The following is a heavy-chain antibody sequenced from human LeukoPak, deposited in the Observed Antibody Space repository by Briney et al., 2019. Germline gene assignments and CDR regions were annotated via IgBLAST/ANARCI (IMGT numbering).Heavy chain of an antibody. CDR3: AKDGAPYCSGGTCYSAADY. CDR2: IRYDGSNK. D-gene: IGHD2-15*01. Sequence: GGSLRLSCAASGFTFSSYGMHWVRQAPGKGLEWVAFIRYDGSNKYYADSVKGRFTISRDNTKNSLYLQMNSLRAEDTAVYYCAKDGAPYCSGGTCYSAADYWGQGTLVTVSS. V-gene: IGHV3-30*02. CDR1: GFTFSSYG. J-gene: IGHJ4*02.